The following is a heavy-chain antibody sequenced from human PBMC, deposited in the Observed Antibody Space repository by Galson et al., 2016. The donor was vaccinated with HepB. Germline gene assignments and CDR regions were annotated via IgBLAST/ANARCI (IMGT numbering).Heavy chain of an antibody. V-gene: IGHV1-18*01. CDR2: ITTVTSNT. CDR1: GYTFTTYG. J-gene: IGHJ6*02. CDR3: ARARNYYLYSMDV. Sequence: SVKVSCRASGYTFTTYGISWVRQAPGQGLEWMGWITTVTSNTNYADKFQGRVTMTTDPSTNTAYMEVRSLRSDDTAVYYCARARNYYLYSMDVWGQGTTVTVSS.